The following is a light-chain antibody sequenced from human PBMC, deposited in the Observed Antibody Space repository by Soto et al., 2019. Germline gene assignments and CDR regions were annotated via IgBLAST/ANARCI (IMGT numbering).Light chain of an antibody. CDR2: GAS. Sequence: EIVLTQSPGTLSLSPGERATLSCRASQSVTKSLAWYQQKPGQAPRLLIYGASSRATGIPDRFSGSGSGTDFTLTISRLEPEDFAVYYCQQYNNWPPFTFGPGTKVDIK. CDR3: QQYNNWPPFT. V-gene: IGKV3-20*01. J-gene: IGKJ3*01. CDR1: QSVTKS.